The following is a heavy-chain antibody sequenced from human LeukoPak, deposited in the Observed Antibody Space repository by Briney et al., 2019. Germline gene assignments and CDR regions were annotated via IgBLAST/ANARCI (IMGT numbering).Heavy chain of an antibody. CDR1: GFTFNNYG. V-gene: IGHV3-30*18. CDR2: ISYDGSNK. CDR3: AKGHGWEASYYYYYMDV. J-gene: IGHJ6*03. D-gene: IGHD1-26*01. Sequence: GGSLRLSCAASGFTFNNYGMHWVRQAPGKGLECMAIISYDGSNKYYADSVKGRFTISRGNSKNTLYLKTNSLRAEDTAVYYCAKGHGWEASYYYYYMDVWGKGTTVTISS.